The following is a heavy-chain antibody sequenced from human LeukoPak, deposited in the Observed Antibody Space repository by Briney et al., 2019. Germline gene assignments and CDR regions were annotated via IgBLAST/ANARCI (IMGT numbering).Heavy chain of an antibody. V-gene: IGHV1-2*02. J-gene: IGHJ4*02. CDR2: INPHSGGT. D-gene: IGHD3-10*01. Sequence: GASVKVSCKASGYTFTGYYIHWVRQAPGQGLEWMGWINPHSGGTNYAQKFQGGVTMTRDTSITTAYMELSSLRSDDTAVYYCARGRRVWFGEVGLFEEDYWGQGTLVTVSS. CDR1: GYTFTGYY. CDR3: ARGRRVWFGEVGLFEEDY.